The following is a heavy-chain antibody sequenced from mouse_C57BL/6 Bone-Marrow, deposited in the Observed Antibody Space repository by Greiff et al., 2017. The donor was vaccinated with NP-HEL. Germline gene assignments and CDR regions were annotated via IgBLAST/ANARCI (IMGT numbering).Heavy chain of an antibody. CDR1: GYTFTSYG. J-gene: IGHJ3*01. D-gene: IGHD1-1*01. CDR2: IYPRSGNT. V-gene: IGHV1-81*01. Sequence: QVQLQQSGAELARPGASVKLSCKASGYTFTSYGISWVKQRTGQGLEWIGVIYPRSGNTYYNEKFKGKATLTADKSSSTAYMELRSLTSEDSAVYFCAREGVYYGSSPWFAYWGQGTLVTVSA. CDR3: AREGVYYGSSPWFAY.